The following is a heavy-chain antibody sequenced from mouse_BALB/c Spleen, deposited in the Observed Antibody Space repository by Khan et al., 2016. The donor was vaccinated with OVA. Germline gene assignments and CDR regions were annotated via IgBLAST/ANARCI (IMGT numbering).Heavy chain of an antibody. D-gene: IGHD2-14*01. CDR3: ARRTTGYAMNY. V-gene: IGHV1-4*01. Sequence: QVQLKESGAELATPGASVKMSCKASGYTFTSNTMHWVKQRPGQGLEWIGYIIPRSSYTNYNEKFKDKATFTADKSSSTSYMQLNSMTSEDSAAFYCARRTTGYAMNYWVQGTSVTVS. CDR2: IIPRSSYT. CDR1: GYTFTSNT. J-gene: IGHJ4*01.